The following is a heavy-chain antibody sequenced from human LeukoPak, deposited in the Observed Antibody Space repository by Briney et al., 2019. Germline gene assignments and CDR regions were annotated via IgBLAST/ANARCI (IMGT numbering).Heavy chain of an antibody. Sequence: SETLSLTCTVSGGSISSYYWSWIRQPPGKGLEWIGYIYYRGSTNYNPSLKSRVTISVDTSKNQFSLKLSSVTAADTAVYYCARSPPYSYGYDYWGQGTLVTVSS. CDR1: GGSISSYY. CDR3: ARSPPYSYGYDY. D-gene: IGHD5-18*01. J-gene: IGHJ4*02. CDR2: IYYRGST. V-gene: IGHV4-59*01.